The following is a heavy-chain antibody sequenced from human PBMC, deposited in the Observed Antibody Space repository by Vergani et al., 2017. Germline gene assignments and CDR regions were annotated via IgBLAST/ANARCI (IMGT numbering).Heavy chain of an antibody. CDR2: IFSNDEK. Sequence: QVTLKESGPVLVKPTETLTLTCTVSGFSLSNARMGVSWIRQPPGKALEWLAHIFSNDEKSYSTSLKSRLTISKDTSKSQVVLTMTNMDPVDTAKYYCARIYLTSFDWLNVDAFDIWGQGTMVTVSS. CDR3: ARIYLTSFDWLNVDAFDI. V-gene: IGHV2-26*01. J-gene: IGHJ3*02. D-gene: IGHD3-9*01. CDR1: GFSLSNARMG.